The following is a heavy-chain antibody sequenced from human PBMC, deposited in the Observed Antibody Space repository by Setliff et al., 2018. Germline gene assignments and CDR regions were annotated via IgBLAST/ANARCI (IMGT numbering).Heavy chain of an antibody. CDR3: ARDGGGDSDAFDI. V-gene: IGHV1-2*06. J-gene: IGHJ3*02. CDR1: GYTFTGYY. Sequence: ASVKVSCKASGYTFTGYYMYWVRQAPGQGLEWMGRINPSSGATIYAHKFQGRVTMTSDTSISTAYMELGRLRSDDTAVYFCARDGGGDSDAFDIWGQGTMVT. CDR2: INPSSGAT. D-gene: IGHD3-16*01.